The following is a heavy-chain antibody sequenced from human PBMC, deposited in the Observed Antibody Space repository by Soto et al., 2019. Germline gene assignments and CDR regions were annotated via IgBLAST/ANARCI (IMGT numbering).Heavy chain of an antibody. CDR2: IVVGSGNT. D-gene: IGHD6-19*01. CDR3: AAVKGPITTYSSGWNFDY. J-gene: IGHJ4*02. Sequence: SVKVSCKASGFTFTSSAVQWVRQARGQRLEWIGWIVVGSGNTNYAQKFQERVTITRDMSTSTAYMELSSLRSEDTAVYYCAAVKGPITTYSSGWNFDYWRQGTLVTVSS. CDR1: GFTFTSSA. V-gene: IGHV1-58*01.